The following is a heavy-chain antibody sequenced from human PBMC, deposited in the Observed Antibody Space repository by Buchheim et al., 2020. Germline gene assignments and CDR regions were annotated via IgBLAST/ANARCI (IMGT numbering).Heavy chain of an antibody. CDR1: GDSVSSSSYY. V-gene: IGHV4-61*01. Sequence: QVQLQESGPGLVKPSETLSLTCTVSGDSVSSSSYYWSWIRQPPRKGLEWIGYSYYTGSTNYNPSLKSRVTLSVDTSKNQFSLKLSSVTAADTAVYYCARESRYSYGFGNYWGQGTL. D-gene: IGHD5-18*01. CDR2: SYYTGST. CDR3: ARESRYSYGFGNY. J-gene: IGHJ4*02.